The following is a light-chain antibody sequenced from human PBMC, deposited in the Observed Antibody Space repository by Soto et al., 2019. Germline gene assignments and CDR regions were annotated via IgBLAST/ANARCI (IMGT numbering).Light chain of an antibody. Sequence: SYELTQPPSVSVAPGQTARITCGGNNIGGKSVHWYQQKPGQAPVLVVYDDSDRPSGIPDRFSGSNSGDTATLTIRRVEAGDEADYYCHVWDSRGDWRVFGGGTKLTVL. CDR1: NIGGKS. CDR2: DDS. CDR3: HVWDSRGDWRV. J-gene: IGLJ3*02. V-gene: IGLV3-21*02.